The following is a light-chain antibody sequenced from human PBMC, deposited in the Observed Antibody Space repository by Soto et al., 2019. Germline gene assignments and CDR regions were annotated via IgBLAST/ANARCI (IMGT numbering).Light chain of an antibody. Sequence: DIQMTQSPSTLSASVGDRVSITCRASQSITNWLAWYQQKPGKAPKLVIYDASSLESGVPSRFSGSGSGTEFTLTISTLQPDDSATYYCQQYHTVPYTFGQGTRLEIK. CDR1: QSITNW. V-gene: IGKV1-5*01. J-gene: IGKJ5*01. CDR3: QQYHTVPYT. CDR2: DAS.